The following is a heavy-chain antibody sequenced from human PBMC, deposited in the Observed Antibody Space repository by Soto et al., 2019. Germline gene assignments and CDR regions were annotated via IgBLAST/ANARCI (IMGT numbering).Heavy chain of an antibody. CDR3: AIQSASYSNWFDP. CDR1: GGSISSSSYY. V-gene: IGHV4-39*01. CDR2: IYYSGST. Sequence: QLQLQESGPGLVKPSETLSLTCTVSGGSISSSSYYWGWIRQPPGKGLEWIGSIYYSGSTYYNPSLKSRVTISVDTSRNQFSLKLSSVTAADTAVYFCAIQSASYSNWFDPWGQGTLVTVSS. D-gene: IGHD1-26*01. J-gene: IGHJ5*02.